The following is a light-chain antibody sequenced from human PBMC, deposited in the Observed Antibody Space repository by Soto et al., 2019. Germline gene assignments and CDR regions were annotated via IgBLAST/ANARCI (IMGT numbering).Light chain of an antibody. CDR2: GAS. V-gene: IGKV3-15*01. CDR1: QSVSSN. Sequence: EIVMTQSPATLSVSPGERATLSWRARQSVSSNLAWSQQKPGQAPRLLSYGASTRDTGIPAMFSGSGSGTELTLTVTCLQSEDFAVYSCHQYNNWPPGTFGQWTKLEIK. J-gene: IGKJ1*01. CDR3: HQYNNWPPGT.